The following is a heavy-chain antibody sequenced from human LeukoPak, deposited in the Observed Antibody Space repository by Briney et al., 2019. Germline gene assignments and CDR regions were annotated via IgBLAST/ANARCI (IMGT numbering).Heavy chain of an antibody. CDR2: INPNSGGT. CDR3: ARNGPDQNWFDP. CDR1: GYTFTGYY. Sequence: ASVKVSCKASGYTFTGYYMHWVRQAPGQGLEWMGRINPNSGGTNYAQKFQARVTMTRDTSISTAYMELSRLRSDDTAVYYCARNGPDQNWFDPWGQGTLVTVSS. V-gene: IGHV1-2*06. D-gene: IGHD2-8*01. J-gene: IGHJ5*02.